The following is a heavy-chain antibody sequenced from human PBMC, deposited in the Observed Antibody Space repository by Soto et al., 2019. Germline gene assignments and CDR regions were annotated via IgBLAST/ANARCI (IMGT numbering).Heavy chain of an antibody. CDR2: MYNTGST. D-gene: IGHD2-21*02. V-gene: IGHV4-59*01. J-gene: IGHJ6*02. CDR3: ARDLWGYCGADCYPLDV. Sequence: SETLSVTCTVSGGSISGYCWSWIRKPPGKGLEWIGYMYNTGSTIYNPSLKSRVTISVDTSKNQFSLKLNSVTAADTAVYYCARDLWGYCGADCYPLDVWGQGTTVTVSS. CDR1: GGSISGYC.